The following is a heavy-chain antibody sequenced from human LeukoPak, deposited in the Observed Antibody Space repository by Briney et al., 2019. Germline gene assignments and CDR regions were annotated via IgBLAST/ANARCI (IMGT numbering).Heavy chain of an antibody. V-gene: IGHV3-66*01. CDR3: ARNGLTGWYDWFDP. CDR1: GFTFSSYG. J-gene: IGHJ5*02. D-gene: IGHD6-19*01. Sequence: PGGSLRLSCAASGFTFSSYGMSWVRQAPGKGLECVSVTYSGGTPFYADSVKGRFTISRDNSKNTLYLQMNSLRAEDTAVYYCARNGLTGWYDWFDPWGQGTLVTVSS. CDR2: TYSGGTP.